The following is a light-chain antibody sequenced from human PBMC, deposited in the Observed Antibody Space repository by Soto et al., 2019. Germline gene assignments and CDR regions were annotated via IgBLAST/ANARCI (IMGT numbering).Light chain of an antibody. V-gene: IGKV4-1*01. Sequence: DIVMTQSPDSLAVSLGERATINCKSSQSVLFSSDNKKYLAWYQQKPGQPPKLLIYWASIRESGVPDRFSGSGSGTDFTLTVSSLQAEDVAVYYCQKYYSTPYTFGQGTKVDIK. J-gene: IGKJ2*01. CDR2: WAS. CDR3: QKYYSTPYT. CDR1: QSVLFSSDNKKY.